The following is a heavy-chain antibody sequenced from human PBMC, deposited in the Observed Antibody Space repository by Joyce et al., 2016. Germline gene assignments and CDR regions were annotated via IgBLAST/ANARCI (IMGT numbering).Heavy chain of an antibody. V-gene: IGHV3-23*01. CDR3: AKEGIISKERAEYFRD. Sequence: VQPGGSLILSCAVSGFTFSSYAMSWVRQAPGQGLEWVSTISGSGGRTFYADSVKGRFTISRDNSKNTLYLQMNSLRAEDTAIYYCAKEGIISKERAEYFRDWGQGTLVTVSS. D-gene: IGHD3-16*02. CDR2: ISGSGGRT. J-gene: IGHJ1*01. CDR1: GFTFSSYA.